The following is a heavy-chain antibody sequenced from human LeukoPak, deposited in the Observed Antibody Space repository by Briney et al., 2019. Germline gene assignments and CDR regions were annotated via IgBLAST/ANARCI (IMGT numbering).Heavy chain of an antibody. V-gene: IGHV3-23*01. CDR2: ISGSGGST. D-gene: IGHD3-22*01. J-gene: IGHJ4*02. CDR3: AKLLTDYYDSSGYYYGIDY. CDR1: GFTFSSYA. Sequence: PGGSLRLSCAASGFTFSSYAMSWVRQAPGKGLEWVSGISGSGGSTYYADSVKGRFTISRDNSKNTLYLQVNSLRAEDTAIYYCAKLLTDYYDSSGYYYGIDYWGQGTLVTVSS.